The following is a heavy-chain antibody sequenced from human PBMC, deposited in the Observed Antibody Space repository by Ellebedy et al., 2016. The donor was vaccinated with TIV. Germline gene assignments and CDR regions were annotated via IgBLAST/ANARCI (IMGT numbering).Heavy chain of an antibody. CDR1: GGSFSGFY. CDR3: ARGQNWYYFDY. V-gene: IGHV4-34*01. Sequence: SETLSLTXAVYGGSFSGFYWSWIRQPPGKGLQWIGEVHHSGVTNYNPSLKRRVTISMDTSKNQFSLRLTSVTAADTALYYCARGQNWYYFDYWGQGNLVTVS. CDR2: VHHSGVT. D-gene: IGHD2/OR15-2a*01. J-gene: IGHJ4*02.